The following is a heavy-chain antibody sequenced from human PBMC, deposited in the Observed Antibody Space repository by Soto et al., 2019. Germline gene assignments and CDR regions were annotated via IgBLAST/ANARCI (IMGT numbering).Heavy chain of an antibody. CDR3: ASVRQLVGYFYYYMDV. D-gene: IGHD6-6*01. V-gene: IGHV1-18*01. J-gene: IGHJ6*03. Sequence: QVQLLQSGAEVKKPGASVKVSCKASGYTFTNYGITWVRQAPGQGLEWMGWISAYNGNTHYTQRLQGRVTMTTDTSTRTAYMGLRGLRSADTAVYYCASVRQLVGYFYYYMDVWGKGTTVTVSS. CDR2: ISAYNGNT. CDR1: GYTFTNYG.